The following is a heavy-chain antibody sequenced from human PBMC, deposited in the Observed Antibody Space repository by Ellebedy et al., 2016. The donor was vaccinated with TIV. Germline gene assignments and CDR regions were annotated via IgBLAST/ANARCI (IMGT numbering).Heavy chain of an antibody. CDR1: GFTFSSYA. CDR2: ISYDGSNK. CDR3: ARMSGSYNY. D-gene: IGHD1-26*01. Sequence: GESLKISXAASGFTFSSYAMSWVRQAPGKGLEWVAVISYDGSNKYYADSVKGRFTISRDNSKNTLYLQMNSLRAEDTAVYYCARMSGSYNYWGQGTLVTVSS. J-gene: IGHJ4*02. V-gene: IGHV3-30*14.